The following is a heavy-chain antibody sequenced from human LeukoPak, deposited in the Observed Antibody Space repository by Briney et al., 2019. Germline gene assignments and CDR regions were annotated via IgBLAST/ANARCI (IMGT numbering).Heavy chain of an antibody. J-gene: IGHJ5*02. CDR1: EYSFTNYW. CDR2: ISLGDSDT. D-gene: IGHD6-13*01. Sequence: GESLKISCKGSEYSFTNYWIGWVRQMPGKGLEWMGIISLGDSDTRYSPSFQGQVTISADKSISTVYLQWSSLKASDSAMYYCARQPAAGTERWFDPWGQGTLVTVSS. V-gene: IGHV5-51*01. CDR3: ARQPAAGTERWFDP.